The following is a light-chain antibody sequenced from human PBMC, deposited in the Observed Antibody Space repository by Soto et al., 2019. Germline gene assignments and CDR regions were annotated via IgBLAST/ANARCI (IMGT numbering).Light chain of an antibody. Sequence: QLVLTQPPSASGTPGQRVTISCSGSSSNIAGNTVHWYQQLPGTAPHLLIYSDNQRPSGVPDRFSGSKSGTSASLAISGLQSEDEAEYYCAAWDDSLNGPVFGGGTKLTV. J-gene: IGLJ3*02. CDR2: SDN. V-gene: IGLV1-44*01. CDR3: AAWDDSLNGPV. CDR1: SSNIAGNT.